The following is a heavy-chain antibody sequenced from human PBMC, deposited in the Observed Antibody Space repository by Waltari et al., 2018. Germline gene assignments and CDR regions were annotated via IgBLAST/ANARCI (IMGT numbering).Heavy chain of an antibody. CDR1: GFTFSDYW. CDR3: ARAHWGSGGNPPVD. D-gene: IGHD7-27*01. J-gene: IGHJ4*02. CDR2: INLGGSGR. Sequence: EVQLVESGGGLVQPGGSLRLSCAASGFTFSDYWMSWVRQAPGRGLGWVANINLGGSGRYYVDSVTGRFTISSDNAKNSLYLQMNNLRAEDTAVYSCARAHWGSGGNPPVDWGQGTLVTVSS. V-gene: IGHV3-7*01.